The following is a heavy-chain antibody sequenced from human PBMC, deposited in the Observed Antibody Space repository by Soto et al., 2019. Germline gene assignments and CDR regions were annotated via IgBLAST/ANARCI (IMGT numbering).Heavy chain of an antibody. CDR2: IYYSGST. CDR3: XXXXIVXXPXXXXXXXXGMDX. D-gene: IGHD2-2*01. V-gene: IGHV4-31*03. Sequence: QVQLQESGPGLVKPSQTLSLTCTVSGGSISSGGYYWSWIRQHPGKGLEWIGYIYYSGSTYYNPSLKSRVTISVDTSKNQFXLKLXSXTAXXTAVXXCXXXXIVXXPXXXXXXXXGMDXWGQGTTVTVSS. CDR1: GGSISSGGYY. J-gene: IGHJ6*02.